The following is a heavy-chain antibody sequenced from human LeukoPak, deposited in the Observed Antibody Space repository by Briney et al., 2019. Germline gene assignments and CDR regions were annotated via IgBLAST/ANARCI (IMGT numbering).Heavy chain of an antibody. CDR2: ISAYNGNT. Sequence: GASVKVSCKASGYTFTSYGISWVRQAPGQGLEWMGWISAYNGNTNYAQKLQGRVTMTTDTSTSTAYMELRSLRSDDTAVYYCATSNYDYVWGSFTPPYYFDYWVQGTLVTVSS. D-gene: IGHD3-16*01. V-gene: IGHV1-18*01. CDR3: ATSNYDYVWGSFTPPYYFDY. J-gene: IGHJ4*02. CDR1: GYTFTSYG.